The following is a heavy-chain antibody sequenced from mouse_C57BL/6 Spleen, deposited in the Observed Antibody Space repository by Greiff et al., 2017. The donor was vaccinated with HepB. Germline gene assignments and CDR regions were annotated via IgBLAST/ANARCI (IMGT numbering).Heavy chain of an antibody. CDR3: ASHYYGSSYGFAY. Sequence: EVQLQQSVAELVRPGASVKLSCTASGFNIKNTYMHWVKQRPEQGLEWIGRIDPANGNTKYAPKFQGKATITADTSSNTAYLQLSSLTSEDTAIYYCASHYYGSSYGFAYWGQGTLVTVSA. V-gene: IGHV14-3*01. J-gene: IGHJ3*01. CDR1: GFNIKNTY. D-gene: IGHD1-1*01. CDR2: IDPANGNT.